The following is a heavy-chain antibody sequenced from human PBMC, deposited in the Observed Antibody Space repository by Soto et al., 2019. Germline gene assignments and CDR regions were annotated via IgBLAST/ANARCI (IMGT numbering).Heavy chain of an antibody. J-gene: IGHJ4*02. Sequence: LRLSCAASGFSLRNYWMHWIRHAPRKGLVWVSRINGDGSSTSYADSGKGRFTISRDNAQYTLYLQMNSLRAEDTAVYYCARESHWAPDYWCRGTLVTVSS. CDR1: GFSLRNYW. V-gene: IGHV3-74*01. CDR3: ARESHWAPDY. D-gene: IGHD7-27*01. CDR2: INGDGSST.